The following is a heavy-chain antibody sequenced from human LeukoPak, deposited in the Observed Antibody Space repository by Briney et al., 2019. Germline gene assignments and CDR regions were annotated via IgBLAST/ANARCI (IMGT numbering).Heavy chain of an antibody. V-gene: IGHV3-7*01. D-gene: IGHD6-13*01. J-gene: IGHJ4*02. CDR3: ARHFGSSWYYFDY. Sequence: PGGSLRLSCAASGFSFSTYWMSWVRQAPGKGLEWVANIKEDGNEKHYVDSVKGRFTISRDNAKNSLYLQMNSLRAEDTAVYYCARHFGSSWYYFDYWGQGTLVTVSS. CDR1: GFSFSTYW. CDR2: IKEDGNEK.